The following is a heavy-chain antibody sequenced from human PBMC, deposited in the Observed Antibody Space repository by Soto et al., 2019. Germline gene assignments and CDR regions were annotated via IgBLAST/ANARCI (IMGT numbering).Heavy chain of an antibody. CDR3: ARESYYYGSGSPRDFDY. CDR1: GFTFSSYG. Sequence: ESGGGVVQPGRSLRLSCAASGFTFSSYGMHWVRQAPGKGLEWVAVIWYDGSNKYYADSVKGRFTISRDNSKNRLYLQMNSLRAEDTAVYYCARESYYYGSGSPRDFDYWGQGTLVTVSS. CDR2: IWYDGSNK. J-gene: IGHJ4*02. V-gene: IGHV3-33*01. D-gene: IGHD3-10*01.